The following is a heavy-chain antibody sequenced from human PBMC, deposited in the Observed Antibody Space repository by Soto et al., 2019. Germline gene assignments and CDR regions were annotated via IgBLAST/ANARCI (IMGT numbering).Heavy chain of an antibody. CDR3: ARGRGYYYDAFDI. J-gene: IGHJ3*02. D-gene: IGHD3-22*01. V-gene: IGHV5-10-1*04. CDR1: GYSFTSYW. CDR2: IDPSDSYT. Sequence: PGESLKISCKGSGYSFTSYWISWVRQMPGKGLEWMGRIDPSDSYTNYSPSFQGQVTISADKSISTAYLQWSSLKASDTAMYYCARGRGYYYDAFDIWGQGTMVTVSS.